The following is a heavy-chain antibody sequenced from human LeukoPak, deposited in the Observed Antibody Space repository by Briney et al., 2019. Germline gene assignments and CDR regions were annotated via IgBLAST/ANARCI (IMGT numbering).Heavy chain of an antibody. V-gene: IGHV4-59*12. J-gene: IGHJ4*02. CDR1: GGSISSYY. CDR3: ARDLTFDY. CDR2: IYYSGST. Sequence: SPSETLSLTCTVSGGSISSYYWSWIRQPPGKGLEWIGYIYYSGSTNYNPSLNSRVTISVDTSKNQFSLNLRSVTAADTAVYYCARDLTFDYWGQGALVTVSS.